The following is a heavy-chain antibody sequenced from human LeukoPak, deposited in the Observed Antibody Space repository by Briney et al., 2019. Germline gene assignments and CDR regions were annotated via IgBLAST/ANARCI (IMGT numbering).Heavy chain of an antibody. D-gene: IGHD3-16*02. CDR3: ARRIMITFGGVIVYYYYYGMDV. V-gene: IGHV4-59*12. CDR1: GGSISRYY. J-gene: IGHJ6*02. Sequence: SETLSLTCTVSGGSISRYYWSWIRQPPGKGLEWIGYIYYSGSTNYNPSLKSRVTISVDTSKNQFSLKLSSVTAADTAVYYCARRIMITFGGVIVYYYYYGMDVWGQGTTVTVSS. CDR2: IYYSGST.